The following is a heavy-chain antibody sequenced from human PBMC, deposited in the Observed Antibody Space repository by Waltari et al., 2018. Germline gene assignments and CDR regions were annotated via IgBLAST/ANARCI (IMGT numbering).Heavy chain of an antibody. CDR3: ARDLERSYYYDSSGSLFDY. CDR2: INTNTGNP. D-gene: IGHD3-22*01. CDR1: GYTFTSYA. V-gene: IGHV7-4-1*02. Sequence: QVQLVQSGSELKKPGASVKVSCKASGYTFTSYAMNWVRQAPGQGLEWMGWINTNTGNPTYAQGFTGRFVFSLETSVSTAYLQISSLKAEDTAVYYCARDLERSYYYDSSGSLFDYWGQGTLVTVSS. J-gene: IGHJ4*02.